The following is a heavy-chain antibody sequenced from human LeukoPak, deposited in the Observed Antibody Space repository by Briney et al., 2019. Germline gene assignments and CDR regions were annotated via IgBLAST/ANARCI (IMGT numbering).Heavy chain of an antibody. J-gene: IGHJ4*02. Sequence: GGSLRLSCAASGFTFSSYWMSWVRQAPGKVLEWVANIKQDGSEKYYVDSVKGRFTISRDNAKNSLYLQMNSPRAEDTAVYYWAKGGAGNYYYDSSDYGAQETRVTVSS. V-gene: IGHV3-7*03. CDR3: AKGGAGNYYYDSSDY. CDR1: GFTFSSYW. D-gene: IGHD3-22*01. CDR2: IKQDGSEK.